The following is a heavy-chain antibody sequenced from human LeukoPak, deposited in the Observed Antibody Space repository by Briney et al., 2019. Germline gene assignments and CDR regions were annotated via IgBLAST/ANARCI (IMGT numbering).Heavy chain of an antibody. CDR2: IYHSGST. J-gene: IGHJ3*02. CDR3: ARLDGVPPRVDAFDI. Sequence: SGTLSLTCAVSGGSISSSNWWSWVRQPPGKGLEWIGEIYHSGSTYYNPSLKSRVTISVDTSKNQFSLKLSSVTAADTAVYYCARLDGVPPRVDAFDIWGQGTMVTVSS. D-gene: IGHD1-1*01. CDR1: GGSISSSNW. V-gene: IGHV4-4*02.